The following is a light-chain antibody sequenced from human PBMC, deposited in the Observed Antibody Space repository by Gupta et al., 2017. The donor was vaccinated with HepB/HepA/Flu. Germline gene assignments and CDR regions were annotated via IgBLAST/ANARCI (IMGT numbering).Light chain of an antibody. J-gene: IGKJ1*01. CDR2: AAS. CDR3: QQYYTDGVT. Sequence: AIRMTQSPSSFSASTGDRVTITCRASQGISSYLAWYQQKPGKAPKLLIYAASTLQSGVPSRFSGSGSGTDFTLTISCLQSEDFATYYCQQYYTDGVTFGQGTKVEIK. V-gene: IGKV1-8*01. CDR1: QGISSY.